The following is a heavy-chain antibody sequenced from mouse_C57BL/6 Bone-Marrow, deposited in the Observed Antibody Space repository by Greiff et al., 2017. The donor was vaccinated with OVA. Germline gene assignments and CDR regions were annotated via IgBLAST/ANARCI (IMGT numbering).Heavy chain of an antibody. CDR1: GFTFSDYG. CDR3: ARPHYYGSSYAWYFDV. D-gene: IGHD1-1*01. CDR2: ISSGSSTI. V-gene: IGHV5-17*01. Sequence: EVKLVESGEGLVKPGGSLKLSCAASGFTFSDYGMHWVRQAPEKGLEWVAYISSGSSTIYYADTVKGRFTISRDNAKNTLFLQMTSLRSEDTAMYYCARPHYYGSSYAWYFDVWGTGTTVTVSS. J-gene: IGHJ1*03.